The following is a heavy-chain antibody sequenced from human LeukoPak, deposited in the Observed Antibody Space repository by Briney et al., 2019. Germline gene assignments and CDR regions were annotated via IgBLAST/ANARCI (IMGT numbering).Heavy chain of an antibody. J-gene: IGHJ6*04. CDR2: ISDSGSKT. D-gene: IGHD3-9*01. Sequence: PGGSLRLSCAASGFTFNSYAMNWVRQAPGQGLECVSAISDSGSKTYYADSVKGRFTISRDNSKNTLYLQMNSLRAEDTAVYYCAKRILTVYPNYGMDVWGKGTTVTVSS. CDR1: GFTFNSYA. V-gene: IGHV3-23*01. CDR3: AKRILTVYPNYGMDV.